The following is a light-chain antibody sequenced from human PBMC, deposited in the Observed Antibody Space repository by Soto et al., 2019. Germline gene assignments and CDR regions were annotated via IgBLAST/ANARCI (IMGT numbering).Light chain of an antibody. V-gene: IGKV1-12*01. Sequence: DIQMTQSPSSGSASVGDRVTITCRASQDISTYLAWYQQKPGKAPRLLIFAASSLQSGVPSRFSGSGFGTDFTLTISSLQPEDSATYYCLQDYTYFWMFGQGTKVDNK. CDR2: AAS. CDR3: LQDYTYFWM. CDR1: QDISTY. J-gene: IGKJ1*01.